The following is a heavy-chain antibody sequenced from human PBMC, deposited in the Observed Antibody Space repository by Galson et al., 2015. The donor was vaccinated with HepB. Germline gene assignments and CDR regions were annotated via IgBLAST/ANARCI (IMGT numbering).Heavy chain of an antibody. V-gene: IGHV3-30*18. CDR2: ISYDGINK. Sequence: SLRLSCAASEFTFSTSGMHWVRQVPGKGLEWVTLISYDGINKYYADSVKGRFTISRDNSKNTLYLQMNSLGPEDTAVYYCAKGSVTADYWGQGTLVTVSS. CDR3: AKGSVTADY. CDR1: EFTFSTSG. D-gene: IGHD2-21*02. J-gene: IGHJ4*02.